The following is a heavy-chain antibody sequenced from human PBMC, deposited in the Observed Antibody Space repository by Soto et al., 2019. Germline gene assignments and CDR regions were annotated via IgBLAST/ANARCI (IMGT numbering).Heavy chain of an antibody. D-gene: IGHD4-17*01. CDR2: ISWNSGSI. J-gene: IGHJ4*02. V-gene: IGHV3-9*01. CDR3: AKDPGDYSFDY. CDR1: GFTFDDYA. Sequence: EVQLVESGGGLVQPGSSLRLTCAASGFTFDDYAMHWVRQAPGKGLEWVSGISWNSGSIGYADSVKGRFTISRDNAKNSLYLQMNSLRAEDTALYYRAKDPGDYSFDYWCQGTLVTVSS.